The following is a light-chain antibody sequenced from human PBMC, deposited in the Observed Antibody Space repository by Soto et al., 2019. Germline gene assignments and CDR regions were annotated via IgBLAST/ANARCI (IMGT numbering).Light chain of an antibody. CDR2: DAS. V-gene: IGKV1-5*01. CDR3: QQYHSYYT. J-gene: IGKJ2*01. Sequence: DIQMTQSPSTLSASLGDRVTITCRASQNINSWLAWYQQKRGKAPKLLIDDASSLERGVPSRFRGSGSGTEFTLTISSLEPDDFATYYCQQYHSYYTCGQGTKLEIK. CDR1: QNINSW.